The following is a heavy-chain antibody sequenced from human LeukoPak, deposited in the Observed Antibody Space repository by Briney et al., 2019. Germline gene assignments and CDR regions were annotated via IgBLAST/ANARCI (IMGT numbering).Heavy chain of an antibody. J-gene: IGHJ4*01. V-gene: IGHV3-23*01. CDR3: ARGSRRHIVVVTATLDY. CDR2: ISFSGGST. D-gene: IGHD2-21*02. Sequence: AGGSLRLSCAASGFTFSSYAMSWVRQAPGKGLEWVSGISFSGGSTYYADSVKGRFTISRDNSKNTLYLQMNSLRAEDTAVYYCARGSRRHIVVVTATLDYWGQGTLVTVSS. CDR1: GFTFSSYA.